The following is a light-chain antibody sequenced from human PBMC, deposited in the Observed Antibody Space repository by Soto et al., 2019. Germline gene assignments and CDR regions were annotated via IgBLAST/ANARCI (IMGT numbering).Light chain of an antibody. V-gene: IGLV2-23*01. CDR1: SSDVGGYNY. Sequence: QSALTQPPSASGSPGQSVAISCTGTSSDVGGYNYVSWYQQHPGKAPKLMIYEGNKRPSGVSNRFSGSKSGNTASLTISGLQAEDEADYYCCSYAGSSTWVFGGGTKVTVL. J-gene: IGLJ3*02. CDR2: EGN. CDR3: CSYAGSSTWV.